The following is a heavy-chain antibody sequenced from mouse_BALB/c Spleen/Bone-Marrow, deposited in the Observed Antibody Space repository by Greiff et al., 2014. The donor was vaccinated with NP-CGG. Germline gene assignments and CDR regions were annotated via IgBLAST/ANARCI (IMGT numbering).Heavy chain of an antibody. CDR3: ARGGHELSWDY. V-gene: IGHV1-69*01. D-gene: IGHD1-3*01. CDR1: GYTFTDKW. CDR2: IDTSDSYI. J-gene: IGHJ4*01. Sequence: VQLQQSGAEFVMPGASVKMSCKASGYTFTDKWMHWVKQRPGQGLEWIGAIDTSDSYINYNQKFKGKASLTVDASSSTAYMHLSSLTANDSAVYNCARGGHELSWDYWGQGTSVIVSS.